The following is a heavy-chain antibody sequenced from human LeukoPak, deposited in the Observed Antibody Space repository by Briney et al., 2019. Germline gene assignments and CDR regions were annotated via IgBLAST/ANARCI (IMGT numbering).Heavy chain of an antibody. J-gene: IGHJ4*02. V-gene: IGHV3-21*01. CDR3: ARDRPGIAAADINY. D-gene: IGHD6-13*01. Sequence: PGGSLRLSCAASGFTFSSYSMNWVRQAPGKGLEWVSSISSSSSYIYYADSVKGRFTISRDNAKNSLYLQMNSLRAEDTAVYYCARDRPGIAAADINYWGQGTLVTVSS. CDR2: ISSSSSYI. CDR1: GFTFSSYS.